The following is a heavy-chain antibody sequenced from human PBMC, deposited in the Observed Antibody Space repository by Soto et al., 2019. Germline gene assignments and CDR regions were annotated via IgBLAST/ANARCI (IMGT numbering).Heavy chain of an antibody. J-gene: IGHJ3*02. CDR2: ISAYNGNT. Sequence: ASVKVSCKASGYTFTSYGISWVRQAPGQGLEWMGWISAYNGNTNYAQKLQGRVTMTTDTSTSTACMELRSLRSDDTAVYYCATSDVVVVADAFDIWGQGTMVTVSS. D-gene: IGHD2-15*01. V-gene: IGHV1-18*01. CDR1: GYTFTSYG. CDR3: ATSDVVVVADAFDI.